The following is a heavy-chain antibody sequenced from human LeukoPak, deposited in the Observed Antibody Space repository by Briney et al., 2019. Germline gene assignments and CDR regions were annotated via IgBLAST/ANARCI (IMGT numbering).Heavy chain of an antibody. J-gene: IGHJ4*02. CDR1: GFAFNRFA. CDR2: LSRGGSTT. Sequence: GGSLRLSCAGTGFAFNRFAIHGVRQAPGKGLEWVSGLSRGGSTTNYADSVKGRFTISRDKSQNSVFLQLNSLRPEDTAVYYLTRQQRIRHCSEGVCTEGYYFDYWGQGTLVTVSS. V-gene: IGHV3-23*01. CDR3: TRQQRIRHCSEGVCTEGYYFDY. D-gene: IGHD2-15*01.